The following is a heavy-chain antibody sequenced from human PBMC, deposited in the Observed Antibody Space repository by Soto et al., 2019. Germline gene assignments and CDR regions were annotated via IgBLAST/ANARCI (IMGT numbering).Heavy chain of an antibody. CDR3: ARVGHITNYGMAV. J-gene: IGHJ6*02. D-gene: IGHD1-26*01. V-gene: IGHV1-69*01. CDR2: IIPFFGTS. CDR1: GGTFSSYP. Sequence: QVQLVQSGAEVKTPGSSVKVSCGAPGGTFSSYPINWVRQAPGQGLEWMGGIIPFFGTSNYAQKFQGRVTMTADESTSTAYMELRSLRSEDTAVYYCARVGHITNYGMAVWGQGTTVTFSS.